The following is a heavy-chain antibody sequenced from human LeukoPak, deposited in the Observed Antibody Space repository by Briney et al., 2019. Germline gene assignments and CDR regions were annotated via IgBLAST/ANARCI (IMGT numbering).Heavy chain of an antibody. CDR1: GYTFTGYY. J-gene: IGHJ4*02. V-gene: IGHV1-2*06. Sequence: ASVKVSCKASGYTFTGYYMHWVRQAPGQGLEWMGRINPNSGGTNYAQKFQGRVTMTRGTSISTAYMELSRLRSDDTAMYYCARASYYYVSGSYPEFDYWGQGTLVTVSS. CDR3: ARASYYYVSGSYPEFDY. D-gene: IGHD3-10*01. CDR2: INPNSGGT.